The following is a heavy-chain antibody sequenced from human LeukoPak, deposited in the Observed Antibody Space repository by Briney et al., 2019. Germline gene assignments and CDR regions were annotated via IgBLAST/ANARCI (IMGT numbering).Heavy chain of an antibody. Sequence: GESLKISCKGSGYSFTSYWIAWVRQMPGKGLEWMGIIYPGDSDTRYSPSFQGQVTISADKSISTAYPRWSSLKASDTAMYYCARREVLSGFYPFDYWGQGTLVTVSS. D-gene: IGHD3-3*01. J-gene: IGHJ4*02. V-gene: IGHV5-51*01. CDR1: GYSFTSYW. CDR3: ARREVLSGFYPFDY. CDR2: IYPGDSDT.